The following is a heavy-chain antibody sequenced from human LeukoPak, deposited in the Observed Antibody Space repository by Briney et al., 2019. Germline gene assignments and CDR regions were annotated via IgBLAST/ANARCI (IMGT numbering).Heavy chain of an antibody. CDR3: ARGQRFLEWLLPEKHNWFDP. V-gene: IGHV4-34*01. D-gene: IGHD3-3*01. CDR2: INHSGTT. J-gene: IGHJ5*02. CDR1: GGSFSGYY. Sequence: SGTLSLTCAVYGGSFSGYYWSWVRQPPGKGLEWIGEINHSGTTNYNPSLKSRVTISVGTSKNQFSLKLSSVTAADTAVYYCARGQRFLEWLLPEKHNWFDPWGQGTLVTVSS.